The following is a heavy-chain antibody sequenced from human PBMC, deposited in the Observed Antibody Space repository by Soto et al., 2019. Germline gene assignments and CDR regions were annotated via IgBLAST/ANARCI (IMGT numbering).Heavy chain of an antibody. CDR1: GGSISSYY. V-gene: IGHV4-59*01. CDR3: ARTSSGSFLVY. D-gene: IGHD1-26*01. CDR2: IYYSGST. Sequence: SETLSLTCTVSGGSISSYYWSWIRQPPGKGLEWIGYIYYSGSTNYNPSLKSRVTISVDTSKNQFSLKLSSVTAADTAVYYCARTSSGSFLVYWGQGTLVTVSS. J-gene: IGHJ4*02.